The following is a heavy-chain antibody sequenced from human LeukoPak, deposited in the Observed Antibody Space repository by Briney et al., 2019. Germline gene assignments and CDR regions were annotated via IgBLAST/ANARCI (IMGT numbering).Heavy chain of an antibody. CDR3: ARGGLNFDAFDI. CDR2: IGSRSTYT. J-gene: IGHJ3*02. CDR1: GFTFSSYS. V-gene: IGHV3-21*01. D-gene: IGHD1-7*01. Sequence: GGSLRLSCAASGFTFSSYSMNWVRQAPGKGLEGVSSIGSRSTYTYSADSVKGRFTISRDNAKNSLYLQMNSLRAGYTAVYYCARGGLNFDAFDIWGQESMVTVSS.